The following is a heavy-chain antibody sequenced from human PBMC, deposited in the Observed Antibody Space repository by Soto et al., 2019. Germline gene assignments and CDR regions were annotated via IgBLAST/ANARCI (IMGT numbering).Heavy chain of an antibody. CDR1: GYTFTSFY. J-gene: IGHJ4*02. D-gene: IGHD2-8*01. CDR2: INPSGAST. CDR3: AREDCTNGVCYTFGY. V-gene: IGHV1-46*01. Sequence: ASVKVSCKASGYTFTSFYMHWVRQAPGQGPEWMGLINPSGASTTYAQKFQGRVTMTRDTSTTTVYMELSSLRSEDTAVYYCAREDCTNGVCYTFGYWGQGTLVTVSS.